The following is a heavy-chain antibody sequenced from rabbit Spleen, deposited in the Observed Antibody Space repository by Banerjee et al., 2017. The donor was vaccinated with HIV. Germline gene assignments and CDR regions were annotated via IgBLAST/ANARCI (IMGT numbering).Heavy chain of an antibody. V-gene: IGHV1S45*01. J-gene: IGHJ4*01. CDR1: GFSFSSAYD. Sequence: QGQVEESGGGLVKPGGTLTLTCTVSGFSFSSAYDMCWVRQAPGKGLEWLACVYMGTGSTYNTNWAKGRFTISKTTTTTETLQMTSLTAADTATYFCVRGVDWMFKLWGQGTLVPVS. CDR2: VYMGTGST. CDR3: VRGVDWMFKL. D-gene: IGHD2-1*01.